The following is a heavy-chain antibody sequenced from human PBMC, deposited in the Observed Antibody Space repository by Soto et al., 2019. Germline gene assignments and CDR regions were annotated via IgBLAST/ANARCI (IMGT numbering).Heavy chain of an antibody. V-gene: IGHV3-73*01. J-gene: IGHJ6*03. D-gene: IGHD2-15*01. CDR3: SADLENCSDGNCYYFHYYMDV. CDR1: GFTFGNSA. CDR2: IRGKYNIYAT. Sequence: EVHLVESGGGLVQPVGSLELSCVASGFTFGNSAIHWVRQAYVKGLEWVGRIRGKYNIYATSYGESVKGRFTISRDDSKNTAYLHMTSLKSEDRAVYYCSADLENCSDGNCYYFHYYMDVWGKGTTVTGSS.